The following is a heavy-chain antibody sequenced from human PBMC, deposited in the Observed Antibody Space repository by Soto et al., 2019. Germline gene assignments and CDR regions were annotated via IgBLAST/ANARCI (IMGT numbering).Heavy chain of an antibody. CDR2: IYWNDDK. Sequence: SGPTLVNPTQTLTLTCTFSGFSLSTSGLGVGWIRQPPGKALEWLALIYWNDDKRYSPSLKARLTITKGTSKNQVVLTMTNMDPVDTATYYCAHRPSGWYLFDYWGQGTLVTVSS. V-gene: IGHV2-5*01. CDR3: AHRPSGWYLFDY. D-gene: IGHD6-19*01. J-gene: IGHJ4*02. CDR1: GFSLSTSGLG.